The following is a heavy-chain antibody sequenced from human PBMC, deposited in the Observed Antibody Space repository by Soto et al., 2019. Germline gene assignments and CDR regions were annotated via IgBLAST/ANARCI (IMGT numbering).Heavy chain of an antibody. CDR3: ARYSPKRAWFDP. J-gene: IGHJ5*02. CDR2: IIPILGIA. CDR1: GGTFSSYT. V-gene: IGHV1-69*02. D-gene: IGHD2-21*01. Sequence: QVQLVRSGAEVKKPGSSVKVSCKASGGTFSSYTISWVRQAPGQGLEWMGRIIPILGIANYAQKFQGRVTITADKSTSTAYMELSSLRSEDTAVYYCARYSPKRAWFDPWGQGTLVTVSS.